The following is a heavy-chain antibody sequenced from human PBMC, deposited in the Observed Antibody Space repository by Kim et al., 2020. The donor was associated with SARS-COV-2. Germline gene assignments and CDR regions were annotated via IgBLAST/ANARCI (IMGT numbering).Heavy chain of an antibody. CDR1: GFTFSSYW. D-gene: IGHD3-22*01. J-gene: IGHJ3*02. V-gene: IGHV3-74*01. CDR2: INSDGSST. CDR3: ARAGDSSGYYVWSIAFDI. Sequence: GGSLRLSCAASGFTFSSYWMHWVRQAPGKGLVWVSRINSDGSSTSYADSVKGRFTISRDNAKNTLYLQMNSLRAEDTAVYYCARAGDSSGYYVWSIAFDIWGQGTMVTVSS.